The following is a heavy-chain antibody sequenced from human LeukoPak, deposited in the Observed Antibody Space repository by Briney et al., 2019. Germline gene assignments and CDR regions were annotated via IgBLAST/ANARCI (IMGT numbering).Heavy chain of an antibody. V-gene: IGHV5-51*01. Sequence: GESLKISCKGSGYSFTSYWIGWVRRMPGKGLEWMGIIYPGDSDTRYSPSFQGQVTISADKSISTAYLQWSSLKASDTAMYYCARPGYSSRDYYYGMDVWGQGTTVTVSS. D-gene: IGHD6-13*01. CDR3: ARPGYSSRDYYYGMDV. CDR1: GYSFTSYW. J-gene: IGHJ6*02. CDR2: IYPGDSDT.